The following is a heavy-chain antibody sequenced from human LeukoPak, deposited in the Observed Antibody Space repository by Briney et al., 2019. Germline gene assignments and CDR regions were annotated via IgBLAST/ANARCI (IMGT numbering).Heavy chain of an antibody. CDR1: GGSISIGGYY. Sequence: PSETLSLTCTVCGGSISIGGYYWSWIRQHPGKGLEWIGYIYYSGSTYYNPSLKSRVTISVGTSKNQFSLKLSSVTAADTAVYHCARAHYDILTGYYYYYGMDVWGQGTTVTVSS. J-gene: IGHJ6*02. CDR3: ARAHYDILTGYYYYYGMDV. CDR2: IYYSGST. D-gene: IGHD3-9*01. V-gene: IGHV4-31*03.